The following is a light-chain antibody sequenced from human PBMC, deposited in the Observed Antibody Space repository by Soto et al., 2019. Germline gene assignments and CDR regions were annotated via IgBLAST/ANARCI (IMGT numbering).Light chain of an antibody. CDR3: QKYNDAPRT. Sequence: QMTQSPSSLSASVGDRVTITCRASQDISNYLAWYQQKPGGAPKLLIYEASTLQSVVPFRFSGSGSGADFTLTISSLQPEDVAIYYCQKYNDAPRTFGQGTRVEMK. J-gene: IGKJ1*01. V-gene: IGKV1-27*01. CDR1: QDISNY. CDR2: EAS.